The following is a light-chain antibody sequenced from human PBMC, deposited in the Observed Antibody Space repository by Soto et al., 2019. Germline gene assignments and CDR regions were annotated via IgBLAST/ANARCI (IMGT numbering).Light chain of an antibody. CDR1: RSGVGSYNL. Sequence: QSALTQPAFVSRSPGQSITISCTETRSGVGSYNLVSWYQQLPGKAPILIIYEVNERPSGISNRFSGSKSCNTASLTISGLQGEDESDYYCCSYAGSSIVAFGGGTKLTVL. CDR3: CSYAGSSIVA. CDR2: EVN. J-gene: IGLJ2*01. V-gene: IGLV2-23*02.